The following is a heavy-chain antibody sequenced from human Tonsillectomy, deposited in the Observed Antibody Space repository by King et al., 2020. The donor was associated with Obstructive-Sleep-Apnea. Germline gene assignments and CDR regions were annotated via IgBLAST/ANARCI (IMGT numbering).Heavy chain of an antibody. V-gene: IGHV3-23*04. Sequence: VQLVESGGGLVQPGGSLRLSCAASGFSFSGYAMNWVRQAPGKGLEWVSSISGSAVNTYYADSVKGRFTISRDNSKNTLYLQMNSLRAEDTAIYYCAKYRPYYDISAYSTWGQGTLITVSS. CDR2: ISGSAVNT. D-gene: IGHD3-22*01. CDR3: AKYRPYYDISAYST. CDR1: GFSFSGYA. J-gene: IGHJ1*01.